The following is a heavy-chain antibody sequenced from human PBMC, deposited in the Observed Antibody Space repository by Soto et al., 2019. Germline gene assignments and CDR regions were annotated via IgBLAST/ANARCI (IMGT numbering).Heavy chain of an antibody. CDR1: GHSVSSNSAA. J-gene: IGHJ6*02. CDR2: TYYRSKWYN. V-gene: IGHV6-1*01. Sequence: SQTLSLTCAISGHSVSSNSAAWNWIRQSPSRGLEWLGRTYYRSKWYNDYAVSVKSRITINPDTSKNQFSLQLNSVTPEDTAVYYCASGEYYYSSGYYLLSYYYYYGKDVWGQGNTVTVSS. CDR3: ASGEYYYSSGYYLLSYYYYYGKDV. D-gene: IGHD3-22*01.